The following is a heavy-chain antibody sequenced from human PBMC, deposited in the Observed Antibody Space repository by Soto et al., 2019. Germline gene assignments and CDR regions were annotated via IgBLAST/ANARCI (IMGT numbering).Heavy chain of an antibody. Sequence: SVKVSCKASGGTSSSYAISWVRPAPGQGLEWMVGLIPIFGTANYAQKFQGRVTITADESTSTAYMELSSLRSEDTAVYYCARGGGGPGSYYYYYYGMDVWGQGTTVTVSS. J-gene: IGHJ6*02. CDR1: GGTSSSYA. CDR3: ARGGGGPGSYYYYYYGMDV. CDR2: LIPIFGTA. V-gene: IGHV1-69*13.